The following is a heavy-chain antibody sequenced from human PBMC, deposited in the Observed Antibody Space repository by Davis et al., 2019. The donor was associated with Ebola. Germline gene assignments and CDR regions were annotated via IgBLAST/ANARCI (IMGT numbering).Heavy chain of an antibody. CDR1: GVSISGHY. CDR3: SRFGEGAY. J-gene: IGHJ4*02. Sequence: PSETLSLTCTVSGVSISGHYWNWFRQPPGKGLEWIGFISGSGRTSYNPSLKSRVTISADTSKNQFSLNLSSVTAADTAVYFCSRFGEGAYWGQGTLVTVSS. D-gene: IGHD2-21*01. CDR2: ISGSGRT. V-gene: IGHV4-59*11.